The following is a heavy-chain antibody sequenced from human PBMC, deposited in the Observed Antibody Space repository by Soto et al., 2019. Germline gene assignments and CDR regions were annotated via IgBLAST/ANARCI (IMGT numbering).Heavy chain of an antibody. J-gene: IGHJ4*02. CDR1: GFTFNNYA. CDR2: ICGGDTT. D-gene: IGHD3-10*01. V-gene: IGHV3-23*01. Sequence: EVQLLESGGGLVQPGGSLRLSCAASGFTFNNYAMTWVRQAPGKGLEWVSAICGGDTTSYADSVKGRFTVSRDGSKNTLYLQMSSLRAEDTALYYCAKGRGGSGSLTPRVDFWGQGTLVTVSS. CDR3: AKGRGGSGSLTPRVDF.